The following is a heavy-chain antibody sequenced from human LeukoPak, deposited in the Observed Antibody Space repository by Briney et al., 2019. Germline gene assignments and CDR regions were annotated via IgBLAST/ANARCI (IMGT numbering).Heavy chain of an antibody. V-gene: IGHV1-18*01. CDR1: GYTFTSYG. Sequence: ASVKVSCKASGYTFTSYGITWVRQAPGQGLERMGWISVYNGNTNYAQKLQGRVTMTTDTSTSTAYMELRSLRSDDTAVYYCAGGVGGYCSNTICFSYWGQGTLVTVSS. D-gene: IGHD2-2*01. J-gene: IGHJ4*02. CDR3: AGGVGGYCSNTICFSY. CDR2: ISVYNGNT.